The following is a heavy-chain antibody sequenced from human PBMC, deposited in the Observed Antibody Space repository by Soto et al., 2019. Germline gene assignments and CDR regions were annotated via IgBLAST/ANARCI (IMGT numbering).Heavy chain of an antibody. CDR1: GFSVSSNY. V-gene: IGHV3-66*01. Sequence: EVQLVESGGGLVQPGGSLRLSCAASGFSVSSNYMTWVRQAPGKGLEWVSVIYAGGSTYYADSVKGRFTISRDNSKNTLYLHMDSLRAEDTAVYYCARRRLGIKGYDAFDIWGQGTMVTVSS. J-gene: IGHJ3*02. CDR2: IYAGGST. D-gene: IGHD7-27*01. CDR3: ARRRLGIKGYDAFDI.